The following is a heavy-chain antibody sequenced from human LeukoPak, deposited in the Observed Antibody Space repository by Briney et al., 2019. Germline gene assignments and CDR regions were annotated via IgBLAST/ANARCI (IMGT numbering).Heavy chain of an antibody. D-gene: IGHD4-17*01. Sequence: GGSLRLSCAASGFTISTNYMSWVRQAPGKGLEWVSVVYSGGGTYYADSVKGRFTISRDNAKNSLYLQMNSLRAEDTAVYYCARDYGDYVVDYWGQGTLVTVSS. CDR2: VYSGGGT. V-gene: IGHV3-66*01. J-gene: IGHJ4*02. CDR1: GFTISTNY. CDR3: ARDYGDYVVDY.